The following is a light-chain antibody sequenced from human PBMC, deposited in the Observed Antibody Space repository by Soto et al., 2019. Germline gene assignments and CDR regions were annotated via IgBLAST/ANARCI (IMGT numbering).Light chain of an antibody. CDR3: QQYGSSPET. CDR1: QSVSSNY. V-gene: IGKV3-20*01. CDR2: GAS. Sequence: EIVLTQSPGTLSLSPGERATLPCRASQSVSSNYLAWYQQKPGQAPRLLIYGASSRATGIPDRFSGSGSGTDFTLTISRLAPEDFAVYYCQQYGSSPETFGQGTKVDIK. J-gene: IGKJ1*01.